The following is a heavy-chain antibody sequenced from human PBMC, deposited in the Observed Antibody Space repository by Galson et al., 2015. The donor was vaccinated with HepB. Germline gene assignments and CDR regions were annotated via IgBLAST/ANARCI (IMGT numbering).Heavy chain of an antibody. Sequence: SLRLSCAASGFTFSSYGMHWVRQAPGKGLEWVAVISYDGSNKYYADSVKGRFTISRDNSKNTLYLQMNSLRAEDTAVYYCAKDGGYDFWSGLSHWFDPWGQGTLVTVSS. CDR1: GFTFSSYG. CDR3: AKDGGYDFWSGLSHWFDP. V-gene: IGHV3-30*18. J-gene: IGHJ5*02. D-gene: IGHD3-3*01. CDR2: ISYDGSNK.